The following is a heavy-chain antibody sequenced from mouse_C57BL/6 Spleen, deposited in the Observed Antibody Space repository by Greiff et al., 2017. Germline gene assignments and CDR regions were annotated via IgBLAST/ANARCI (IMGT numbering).Heavy chain of an antibody. CDR2: IDPSDSYT. CDR3: ASRWVLSRAMDY. CDR1: GYTFTSYW. V-gene: IGHV1-69*01. J-gene: IGHJ4*01. D-gene: IGHD1-1*02. Sequence: QVQLQQPGAELVMPGASVKLSCKASGYTFTSYWMHWVKQRPGQGLEWIGEIDPSDSYTSYNKKFKGKSTLTVDKSSSTAYMQLSSLTSEDSAVYYCASRWVLSRAMDYWGQGTSVTVSS.